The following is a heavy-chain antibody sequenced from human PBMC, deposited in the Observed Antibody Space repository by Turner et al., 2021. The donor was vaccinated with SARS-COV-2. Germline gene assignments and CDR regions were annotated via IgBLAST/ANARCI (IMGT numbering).Heavy chain of an antibody. CDR3: ATGHAYCGGDCSIDY. Sequence: KPGASVKVSCKVSGYTLTELSMHWVRQAPGKGLEWMGGFDPEDAETIYAQKFQGRVTMTEDTSTDTAYMELSSLRSEDTAVYYCATGHAYCGGDCSIDYWGQGTLVTVSS. D-gene: IGHD2-21*02. V-gene: IGHV1-24*01. CDR1: GYTLTELS. J-gene: IGHJ4*02. CDR2: FDPEDAET.